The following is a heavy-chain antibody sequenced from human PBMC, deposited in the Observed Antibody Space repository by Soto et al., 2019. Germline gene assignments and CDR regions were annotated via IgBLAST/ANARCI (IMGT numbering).Heavy chain of an antibody. V-gene: IGHV3-30-3*01. CDR1: GFTFSSSA. J-gene: IGHJ6*02. CDR2: ISDDGSNK. CDR3: ARDLGCSRGYCYIGNAMDV. Sequence: QVQLVESGGGVVQPGRSLRLSCAASGFTFSSSAMHWVRQAPGKGLEWVTVISDDGSNKYYADSVKGRFTISRDNSKNTLYLQMNSLRAEDAAVYYCARDLGCSRGYCYIGNAMDVWGQGTTVTVSS. D-gene: IGHD2-15*01.